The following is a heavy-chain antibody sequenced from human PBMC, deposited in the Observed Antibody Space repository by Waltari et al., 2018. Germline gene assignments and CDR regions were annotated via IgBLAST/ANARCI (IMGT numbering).Heavy chain of an antibody. Sequence: QVQLVQSGAEVKKPGASVKVSCQASGYTFTSYAMHWVRQAPGQRLEWMGGIIPTFGTANYAQKFQGRVTITTDESTSTAYMELSSLRSEDTAVYYCARARVAAAGTVAAFDIWGQGTMVTVSS. CDR3: ARARVAAAGTVAAFDI. V-gene: IGHV1-69*05. J-gene: IGHJ3*02. D-gene: IGHD6-13*01. CDR2: IIPTFGTA. CDR1: GYTFTSYA.